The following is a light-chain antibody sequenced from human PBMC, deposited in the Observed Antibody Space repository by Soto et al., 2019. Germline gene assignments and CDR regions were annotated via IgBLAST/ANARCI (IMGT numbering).Light chain of an antibody. Sequence: IQLTQSPSSLSASVGDRVTITCRASQGIRNPLAWYQQKPGKGPKLLIYLASTLQSGVPSRFRGSGSGTDFTLTISSLQPEDFATYYCQQVDSYPSTFGQGTRLEIK. J-gene: IGKJ5*01. CDR3: QQVDSYPST. V-gene: IGKV1-9*01. CDR1: QGIRNP. CDR2: LAS.